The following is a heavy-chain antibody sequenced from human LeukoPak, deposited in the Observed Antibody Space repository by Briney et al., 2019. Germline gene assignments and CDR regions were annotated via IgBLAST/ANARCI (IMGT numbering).Heavy chain of an antibody. CDR2: INTNTGNP. CDR1: GYTFTSYA. J-gene: IGHJ4*02. V-gene: IGHV7-4-1*02. Sequence: ASVKVSCKASGYTFTSYAMNWVRQAPGQGLEWMGWINTNTGNPTYAQGFTGRFVFSLDTSVSTAYLQISSLKAEDTAVYYCARDPTGPNSSGPGNYWGQGTLVTVSS. CDR3: ARDPTGPNSSGPGNY. D-gene: IGHD6-19*01.